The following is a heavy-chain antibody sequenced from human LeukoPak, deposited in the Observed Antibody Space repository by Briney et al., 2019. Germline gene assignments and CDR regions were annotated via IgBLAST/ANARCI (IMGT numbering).Heavy chain of an antibody. V-gene: IGHV3-30*02. CDR1: GFTFSSYG. Sequence: GGSLRLSCAASGFTFSSYGMHWVRQAPGKGLEWVAFIRYDGSNKYYADSVKGRFTISRDNSKNTLYLQMNSLRAEDTAVYYCAKVAVAGTGYFDYWGQGTLVTVSS. J-gene: IGHJ4*02. CDR2: IRYDGSNK. D-gene: IGHD6-19*01. CDR3: AKVAVAGTGYFDY.